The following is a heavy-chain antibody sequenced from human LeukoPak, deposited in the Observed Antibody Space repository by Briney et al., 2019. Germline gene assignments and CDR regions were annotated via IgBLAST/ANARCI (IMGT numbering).Heavy chain of an antibody. CDR1: GLTVRSNY. J-gene: IGHJ4*02. CDR2: IYSGGST. D-gene: IGHD2-21*02. Sequence: GGSLRLSCAASGLTVRSNYMSWVRQAPGKGLEWVSVIYSGGSTYYADSVKGRFTISRDDSKNTLYLQMNSLRGDDTAVYYCVRDLGRPAVTDDYWGQGTLVTVSA. CDR3: VRDLGRPAVTDDY. V-gene: IGHV3-53*01.